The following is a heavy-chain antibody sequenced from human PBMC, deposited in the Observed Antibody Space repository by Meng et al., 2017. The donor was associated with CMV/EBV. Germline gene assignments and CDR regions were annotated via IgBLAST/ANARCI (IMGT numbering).Heavy chain of an antibody. CDR2: ISWNSGSI. Sequence: SLKISCAASGFTFDDYAMHWLRQAPGKGLEWVSGISWNSGSIGYADSVKGRFTISRDNAKNSLYLQMNSLRAEDTALYYCAKDISYSGSYHAFDYWGQGTLGTVSS. CDR1: GFTFDDYA. D-gene: IGHD1-26*01. CDR3: AKDISYSGSYHAFDY. V-gene: IGHV3-9*01. J-gene: IGHJ4*02.